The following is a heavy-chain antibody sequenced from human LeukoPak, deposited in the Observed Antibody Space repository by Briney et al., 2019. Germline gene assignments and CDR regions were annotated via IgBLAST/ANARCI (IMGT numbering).Heavy chain of an antibody. Sequence: ASVKVTCKASGGTISSYAIRWGLQAPGQGLEWMGGIIPIFGTANYAQKFQGRVTITADESTSTAYMELSSLRSEDTAVYYCARGSSRGYAFAICGGETMVTVSS. CDR1: GGTISSYA. D-gene: IGHD3-22*01. CDR3: ARGSSRGYAFAI. J-gene: IGHJ3*02. V-gene: IGHV1-69*13. CDR2: IIPIFGTA.